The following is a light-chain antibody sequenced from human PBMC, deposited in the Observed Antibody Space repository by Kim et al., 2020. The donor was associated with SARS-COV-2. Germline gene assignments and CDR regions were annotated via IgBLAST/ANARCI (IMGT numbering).Light chain of an antibody. CDR3: TSYAGSNNLDV. J-gene: IGLJ1*01. CDR2: EVN. Sequence: SATTACTASSSDIGAYKYVSWYQQHPGKAPKLMIYEVNRRPSGVPDRFSGSKSGNTASLTVSGLQAEDEADYYCTSYAGSNNLDVFGTGTKVTVL. V-gene: IGLV2-8*01. CDR1: SSDIGAYKY.